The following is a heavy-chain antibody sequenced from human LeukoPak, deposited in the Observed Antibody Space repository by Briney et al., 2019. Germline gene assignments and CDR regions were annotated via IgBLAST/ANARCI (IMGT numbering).Heavy chain of an antibody. D-gene: IGHD3-10*01. V-gene: IGHV4-39*01. CDR2: IYYSGST. Sequence: SETLSLTCTVSGGSISSSSYYWGWIRQPPGKGLEWIGSIYYSGSTYYNPSLKSRVTISVDTSKNQFSLKLSSVTAADTAVYYWARLGLNYGSGSYYPYYFDYWGQGTLVTVSS. CDR1: GGSISSSSYY. J-gene: IGHJ4*02. CDR3: ARLGLNYGSGSYYPYYFDY.